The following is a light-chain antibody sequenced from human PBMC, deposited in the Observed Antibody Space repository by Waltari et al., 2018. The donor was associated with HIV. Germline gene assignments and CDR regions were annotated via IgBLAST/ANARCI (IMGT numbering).Light chain of an antibody. CDR1: SSDIGGFDY. V-gene: IGLV2-14*03. Sequence: QSVLTQPASVSGSPGQSITISCTGASSDIGGFDYVAWYQQHPGKVPKLIIYAVSDWPSGVSNRFSGSKSGSTASLSISGLQAEDEAVYYCSSYSRSSTLVLFGGGTKLTVL. J-gene: IGLJ2*01. CDR2: AVS. CDR3: SSYSRSSTLVL.